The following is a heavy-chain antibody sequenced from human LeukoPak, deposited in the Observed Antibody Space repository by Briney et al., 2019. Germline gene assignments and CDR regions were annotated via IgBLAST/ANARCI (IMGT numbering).Heavy chain of an antibody. CDR3: ARVAGGDWYYFDF. J-gene: IGHJ4*02. Sequence: ASVTVSCKAFGYTFTAYYMHWVRQAPGQGLEWMGWVNLNSGGTNSAQKSQGRVTLTRDTSISAAYMELSRLGSDDTAVYYCARVAGGDWYYFDFWGQGTLVTLSS. CDR2: VNLNSGGT. V-gene: IGHV1-2*02. CDR1: GYTFTAYY. D-gene: IGHD2-21*02.